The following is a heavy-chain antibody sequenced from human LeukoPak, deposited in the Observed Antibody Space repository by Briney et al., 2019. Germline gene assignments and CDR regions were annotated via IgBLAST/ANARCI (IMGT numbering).Heavy chain of an antibody. CDR1: GFTVSSNY. J-gene: IGHJ1*01. V-gene: IGHV3-53*01. D-gene: IGHD6-19*01. Sequence: GGSLRLSCAASGFTVSSNYMSWVRQAPGKGLEWVSVIYSGGSTYYADSVKGRSTISRDNSKNTLYLQMNSLRAEDTAVYYCARGSSGWYKAEYFQHWGQGTLVTVSS. CDR3: ARGSSGWYKAEYFQH. CDR2: IYSGGST.